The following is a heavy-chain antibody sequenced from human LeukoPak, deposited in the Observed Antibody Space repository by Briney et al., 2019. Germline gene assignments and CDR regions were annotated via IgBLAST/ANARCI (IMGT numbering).Heavy chain of an antibody. CDR1: GGTFSSYA. CDR3: ARGRVEYYGSGSYSWVY. V-gene: IGHV1-69*06. Sequence: PWASVKVSCKASGGTFSSYAISWVRQAPGQGLEWMGGLIPIFGTANYAQKFQGRVTITADKSTSTAYMELSSLRSEDTAVYYCARGRVEYYGSGSYSWVYWGQGTLVTVSS. J-gene: IGHJ4*02. CDR2: LIPIFGTA. D-gene: IGHD3-10*01.